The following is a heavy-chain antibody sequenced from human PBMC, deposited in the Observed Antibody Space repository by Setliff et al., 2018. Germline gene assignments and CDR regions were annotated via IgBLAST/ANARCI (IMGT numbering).Heavy chain of an antibody. V-gene: IGHV1-8*01. Sequence: ASVKVSCKASGYPFTSYDMHWLRLTSGQGLEWMGWLNPSSGDTGFAPKFQGRLTMTRNTSISTAYMELSSLRSDDTGVYYCATVVRGGTSRTSYYYYYMDVWGKGTTVTVSS. CDR3: ATVVRGGTSRTSYYYYYMDV. J-gene: IGHJ6*03. D-gene: IGHD1-26*01. CDR2: LNPSSGDT. CDR1: GYPFTSYD.